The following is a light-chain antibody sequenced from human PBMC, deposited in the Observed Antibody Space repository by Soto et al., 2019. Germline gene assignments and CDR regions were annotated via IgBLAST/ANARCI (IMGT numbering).Light chain of an antibody. CDR3: QHGYSTPLT. Sequence: DIQMTQSPSSLSASVGDRVTITCRASQSISTYLHWYQQKPGKAPNLLIYAASTLQSGVPSRFSGSGSGTDFTLTISSLQPEDFSTYFCQHGYSTPLTFGGGTKVDI. V-gene: IGKV1-39*01. CDR2: AAS. CDR1: QSISTY. J-gene: IGKJ4*01.